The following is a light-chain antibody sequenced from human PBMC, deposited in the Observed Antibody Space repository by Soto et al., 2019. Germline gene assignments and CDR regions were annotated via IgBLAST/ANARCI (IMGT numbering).Light chain of an antibody. CDR1: QSLGGNY. Sequence: EIVLTQSPGTLSLSPGETASLSCRASQSLGGNYLAWYQQKPGQAPRLLIYGASTRATGIPDRFSGSGSGSGFTLTISRLEAEDSAVYYCQQYGDSPYTFGLGTKLEIK. CDR3: QQYGDSPYT. CDR2: GAS. J-gene: IGKJ2*01. V-gene: IGKV3-20*01.